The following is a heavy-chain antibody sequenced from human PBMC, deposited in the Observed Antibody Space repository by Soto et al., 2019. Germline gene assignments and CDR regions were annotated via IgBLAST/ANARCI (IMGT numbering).Heavy chain of an antibody. V-gene: IGHV4-31*03. CDR3: AREAGKIRCSSFLPYWFDP. Sequence: SETLSLTCTVSGGSISSGGYYWSWIRQHPGKGLEWIGYIYYSGSTYYNPSLKSRVTISVDTSKNQFSLKLSSVTAADTAVYYCAREAGKIRCSSFLPYWFDPWGQGTLVTVSS. D-gene: IGHD6-13*01. CDR1: GGSISSGGYY. J-gene: IGHJ5*02. CDR2: IYYSGST.